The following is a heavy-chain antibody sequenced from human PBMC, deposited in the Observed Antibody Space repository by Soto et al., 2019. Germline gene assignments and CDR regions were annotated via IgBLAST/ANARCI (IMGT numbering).Heavy chain of an antibody. J-gene: IGHJ6*02. CDR3: ARDQYCSGGSCYSPSWYYYYGMDV. Sequence: ASVKVSCKASGGTFSSYAISWVRQAPGQGLEWMGGIIPIFGTANYAQKFQGRVTITADESTSTAYIELSSLRSEDTAVYYCARDQYCSGGSCYSPSWYYYYGMDVWGQGTTVTVSS. CDR2: IIPIFGTA. V-gene: IGHV1-69*13. D-gene: IGHD2-15*01. CDR1: GGTFSSYA.